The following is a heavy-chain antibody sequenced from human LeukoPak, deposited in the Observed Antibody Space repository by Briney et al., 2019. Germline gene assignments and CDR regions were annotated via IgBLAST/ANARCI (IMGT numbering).Heavy chain of an antibody. CDR3: AKYSSSWNNWFDP. V-gene: IGHV1-18*01. D-gene: IGHD6-13*01. J-gene: IGHJ5*02. CDR1: GCTFTSYG. CDR2: ISAYNGNT. Sequence: ASVKVSCKASGCTFTSYGISWVRQAPGQGLEWMGWISAYNGNTNYAQKLQGRVTMTTDTSTSTAYMELRSLRSDDTAVYYCAKYSSSWNNWFDPWGQGTLVTVSS.